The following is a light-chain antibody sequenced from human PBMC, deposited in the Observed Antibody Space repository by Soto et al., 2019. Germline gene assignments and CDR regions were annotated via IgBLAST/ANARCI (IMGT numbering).Light chain of an antibody. V-gene: IGKV3-11*01. CDR3: QQRSNWPLT. CDR1: QAIFNY. CDR2: DVS. Sequence: EIVLTQSPATLSLSPGERATLSYRASQAIFNYVAWYQQKPGQAPRLLIYDVSTRATGIPARFSGGGFGTDFTLTISSLEPEDFAVYYCQQRSNWPLTFGGGTKVDIK. J-gene: IGKJ4*01.